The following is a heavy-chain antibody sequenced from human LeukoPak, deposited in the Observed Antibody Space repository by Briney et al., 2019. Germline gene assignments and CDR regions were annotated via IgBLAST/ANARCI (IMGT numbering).Heavy chain of an antibody. CDR2: INRSGST. J-gene: IGHJ4*02. D-gene: IGHD5-12*01. V-gene: IGHV4-34*01. Sequence: SETLSLTCAVYGGSFSGYYWSWIRQPPGKGLEWIGQINRSGSTNYNPSLKSRVTISVDTSKNQFSLKLSSVTAADTAVYYCARGGSGYDSNPYFDYWGQGTLVTVSS. CDR3: ARGGSGYDSNPYFDY. CDR1: GGSFSGYY.